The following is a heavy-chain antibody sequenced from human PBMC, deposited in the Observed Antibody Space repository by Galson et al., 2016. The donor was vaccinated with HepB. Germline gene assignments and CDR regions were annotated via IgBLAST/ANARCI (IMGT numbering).Heavy chain of an antibody. Sequence: CAIFGDSVSSTSAGWSWVRQSPSRGLEWLGRTFYRSKWYYDYAISVRSRITINPDTSKNQFSLQLISVTPEDTAVYYCARGGLVRGAHGGSFDSWGQGTLVTVSS. V-gene: IGHV6-1*01. D-gene: IGHD3-10*01. CDR1: GDSVSSTSAG. CDR2: TFYRSKWYY. CDR3: ARGGLVRGAHGGSFDS. J-gene: IGHJ4*01.